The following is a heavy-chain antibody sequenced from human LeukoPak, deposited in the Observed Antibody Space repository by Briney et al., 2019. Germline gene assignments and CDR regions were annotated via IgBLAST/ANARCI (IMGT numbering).Heavy chain of an antibody. Sequence: GGSLRLSCAASGFAFSSYAMSWVRQPPGRGLEWVSVISRRDDYTYYADSVKGRFTISRDNSKNTLYLQMNTLRAEDTAVYYCANDYRSGSFHDFWGQGTLVTVSS. J-gene: IGHJ4*02. CDR2: ISRRDDYT. V-gene: IGHV3-23*01. CDR1: GFAFSSYA. CDR3: ANDYRSGSFHDF. D-gene: IGHD3-10*01.